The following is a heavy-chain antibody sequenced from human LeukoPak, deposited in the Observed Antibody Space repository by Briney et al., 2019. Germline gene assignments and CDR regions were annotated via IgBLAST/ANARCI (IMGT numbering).Heavy chain of an antibody. J-gene: IGHJ5*02. V-gene: IGHV4-38-2*02. CDR1: GNSISSGDNY. CDR3: ARGGEQQLVYNWFDP. Sequence: PSETLSLTCTVSGNSISSGDNYWSWIRQPAGKGLEWIGSIYHSGSTYYNPSLKSRVTISVDTSKNQFSLKLSSVTAADTAVYYCARGGEQQLVYNWFDPWGQGTLVTVSS. CDR2: IYHSGST. D-gene: IGHD6-13*01.